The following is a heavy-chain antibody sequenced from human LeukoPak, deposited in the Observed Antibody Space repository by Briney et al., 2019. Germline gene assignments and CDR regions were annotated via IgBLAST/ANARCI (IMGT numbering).Heavy chain of an antibody. Sequence: SETLSLTCTSSVRFFSRYYCIWIRQPAGKGLEWIGRIYSSGSTNYNPSLKSRVTMSVDTSKNQFSLKLNSVTAADTAVYYCARGVDGSGDYWGQGTLVTVSS. J-gene: IGHJ4*02. V-gene: IGHV4-4*07. CDR3: ARGVDGSGDY. CDR2: IYSSGST. CDR1: VRFFSRYY. D-gene: IGHD3-10*01.